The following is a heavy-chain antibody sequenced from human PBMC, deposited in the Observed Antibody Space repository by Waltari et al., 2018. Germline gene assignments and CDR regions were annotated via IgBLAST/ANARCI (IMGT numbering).Heavy chain of an antibody. V-gene: IGHV3-23*01. CDR1: GFTFPRQA. Sequence: EVQLLDSGGELVTAGGAMRSHRVVPGFTFPRQAINWVRRAPGTGLQWVAAISISDATFHADSVKGRFTISRDTSKDTVYLQMNSLSPDDTAVYYCAKPFYNWDDPLVSWGQGTLVTVSS. CDR2: ISISDAT. J-gene: IGHJ5*02. D-gene: IGHD1-20*01. CDR3: AKPFYNWDDPLVS.